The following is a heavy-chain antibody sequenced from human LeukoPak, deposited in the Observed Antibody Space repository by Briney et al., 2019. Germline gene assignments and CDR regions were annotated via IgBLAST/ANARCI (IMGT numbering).Heavy chain of an antibody. V-gene: IGHV3-66*01. J-gene: IGHJ6*03. CDR2: IYGGGST. CDR3: ARVGGYYYYYMDV. Sequence: HPGGSLRLSCAASGFTVTSNNMSWVRQAPGKGLEWVSLIYGGGSTYYADSVKGRFTISRDIFKNMLYLQMNILRAEDTAVYYCARVGGYYYYYMDVWGKGTTVTVSS. D-gene: IGHD1-26*01. CDR1: GFTVTSNN.